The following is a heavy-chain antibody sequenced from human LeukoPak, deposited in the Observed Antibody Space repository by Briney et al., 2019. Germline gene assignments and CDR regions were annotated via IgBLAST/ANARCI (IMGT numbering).Heavy chain of an antibody. CDR1: GYTFTGYY. Sequence: ASVKVSCKASGYTFTGYYMHWVRQAPEQGLEWMGWINPNSGGTNYAQKFQGWVTMTRDTSISTAYMELSRLRSDDTAVYYCARGQSSNYDFWSGYANWFDPWGQGTLVTVSS. CDR3: ARGQSSNYDFWSGYANWFDP. V-gene: IGHV1-2*04. D-gene: IGHD3-3*01. CDR2: INPNSGGT. J-gene: IGHJ5*02.